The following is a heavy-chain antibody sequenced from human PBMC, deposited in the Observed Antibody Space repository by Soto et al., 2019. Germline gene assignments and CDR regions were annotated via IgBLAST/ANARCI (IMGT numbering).Heavy chain of an antibody. J-gene: IGHJ6*02. CDR2: ISSRRSTI. CDR1: GFTLSSYS. CDR3: ARDPGYSSGWYPIYGMDV. D-gene: IGHD6-19*01. V-gene: IGHV3-48*02. Sequence: GVSMRLSCVASGFTLSSYSLIWVRQAPGHGLEWVSYISSRRSTIYYADSVKGRFTISRDNAKNSLYLQMNSLRDEDTAVYDCARDPGYSSGWYPIYGMDVWGQGTTVTVSS.